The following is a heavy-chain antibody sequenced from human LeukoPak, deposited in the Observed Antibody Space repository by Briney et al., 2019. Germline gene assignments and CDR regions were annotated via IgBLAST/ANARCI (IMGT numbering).Heavy chain of an antibody. CDR2: IIPIFGTA. D-gene: IGHD2-15*01. CDR3: ARSDYCSGGSCYPGLSIYFDY. V-gene: IGHV1-69*06. J-gene: IGHJ4*02. Sequence: SVKVSCKASGGTFSSYAISWVRQAPGQGLEWMGGIIPIFGTANYAQKFQGRVTITADKSTSTAYMELSSLRSEDTAVYYCARSDYCSGGSCYPGLSIYFDYWGQGTLVTVSS. CDR1: GGTFSSYA.